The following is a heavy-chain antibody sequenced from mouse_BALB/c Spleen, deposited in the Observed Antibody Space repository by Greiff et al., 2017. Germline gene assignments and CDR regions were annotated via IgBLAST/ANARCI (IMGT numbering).Heavy chain of an antibody. CDR3: ARSAGIYDGLFAY. J-gene: IGHJ3*01. D-gene: IGHD2-3*01. CDR2: ILPGSGST. CDR1: GYTFSSYW. Sequence: QVQLQQSGAELMKPGASVKISCKATGYTFSSYWIEWVKQRPGHGLEWIGEILPGSGSTNYNEKFKGKATFTADTSSNTAYMLLSSLTSEDSAVYYCARSAGIYDGLFAYWGQGTLVTVSA. V-gene: IGHV1-9*01.